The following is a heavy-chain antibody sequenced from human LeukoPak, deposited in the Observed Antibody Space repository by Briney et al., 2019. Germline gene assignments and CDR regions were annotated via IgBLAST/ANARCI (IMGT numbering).Heavy chain of an antibody. Sequence: PPETLSLTCAVYGGSFSGYYWSWIRQPPGKGLEWIGEINHSGSTNYNPSLKSRVTISVDTSKNQFSLKLSSVTAADTAVYYCARVLPRSSGWYGDYYYYMDVWGKGTTVTVSS. V-gene: IGHV4-34*01. CDR1: GGSFSGYY. J-gene: IGHJ6*03. CDR2: INHSGST. D-gene: IGHD6-19*01. CDR3: ARVLPRSSGWYGDYYYYMDV.